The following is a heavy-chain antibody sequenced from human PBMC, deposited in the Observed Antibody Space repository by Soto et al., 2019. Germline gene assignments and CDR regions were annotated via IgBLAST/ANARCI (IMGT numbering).Heavy chain of an antibody. V-gene: IGHV3-23*01. D-gene: IGHD6-19*01. Sequence: GGSLRLSCAASGFTFSSYAMSWVRQAPGKGLEWVSAISGSGGSTYYADSVKGRFTISRDNSKNTLYLQMNSLRAEDTAVYYCATNPDNSGRYVGVAYYFDYWGQGTLVTV. CDR3: ATNPDNSGRYVGVAYYFDY. CDR1: GFTFSSYA. J-gene: IGHJ4*02. CDR2: ISGSGGST.